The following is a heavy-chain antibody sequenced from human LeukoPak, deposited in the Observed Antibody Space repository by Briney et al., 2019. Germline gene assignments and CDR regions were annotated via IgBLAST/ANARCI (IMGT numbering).Heavy chain of an antibody. CDR2: ISSSSSTI. J-gene: IGHJ3*02. D-gene: IGHD5/OR15-5a*01. CDR3: ASTRVSGFDI. CDR1: GFTFSSYS. V-gene: IGHV3-48*02. Sequence: GGSLRLPCAASGFTFSSYSMNWVRQAPGKGLEWVSYISSSSSTIYYADSVKGRFTISRDNAKNSLYLQMNSLRDEDTAVYYCASTRVSGFDIWGQGTMVTVSS.